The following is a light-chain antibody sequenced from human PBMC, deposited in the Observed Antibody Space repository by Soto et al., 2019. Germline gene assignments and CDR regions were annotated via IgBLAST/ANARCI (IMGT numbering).Light chain of an antibody. CDR3: QQYYSTPRT. CDR1: QSVIHTSNNKSY. CDR2: WAS. J-gene: IGKJ2*01. Sequence: DIVMTQSPDSLAVYLGERATINCKSSQSVIHTSNNKSYLAWYQQKAGQPPELLLYWASARESGVPDRFIGSGSGTDFTLTISSLQAEDMAVYYCQQYYSTPRTFGQGTKGDIK. V-gene: IGKV4-1*01.